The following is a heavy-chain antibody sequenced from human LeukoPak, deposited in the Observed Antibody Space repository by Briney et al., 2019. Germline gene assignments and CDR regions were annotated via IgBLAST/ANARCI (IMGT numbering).Heavy chain of an antibody. CDR3: ARWRSGGSTGWDVLDY. CDR1: GFAFSSYG. Sequence: GGSLRLSCAASGFAFSSYGMHWVRQSPGKGLEWMALIWYDGSNKYYADSVKGRFTISRDNSKNTVYLQMDSLGVEDTAVYYCARWRSGGSTGWDVLDYWGQGGLVTVS. V-gene: IGHV3-33*01. J-gene: IGHJ4*02. CDR2: IWYDGSNK. D-gene: IGHD1-14*01.